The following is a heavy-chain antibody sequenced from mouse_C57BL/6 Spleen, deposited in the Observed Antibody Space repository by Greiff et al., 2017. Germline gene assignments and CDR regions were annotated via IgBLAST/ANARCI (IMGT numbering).Heavy chain of an antibody. CDR2: ISYSGST. D-gene: IGHD1-1*01. J-gene: IGHJ4*01. CDR3: ARSPNYYGSSYYAMDY. Sequence: EVQVVESGPGMVKPSQSLSLTCTVTGYSITSGYDWHWIRHFPGNKLEWMGYISYSGSTNYNPSLKSRISITHDTSKNHFFLKLNSVTTEDTATYYCARSPNYYGSSYYAMDYWGQGTSVTVSS. CDR1: GYSITSGYD. V-gene: IGHV3-1*01.